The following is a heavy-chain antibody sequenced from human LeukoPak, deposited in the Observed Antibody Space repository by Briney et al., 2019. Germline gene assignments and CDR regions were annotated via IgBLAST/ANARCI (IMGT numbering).Heavy chain of an antibody. CDR3: ARDLTGTTNY. V-gene: IGHV3-30-3*01. CDR2: ISYDGSNK. Sequence: PGRSLRLSCAASGFTFSSYAMHWVRQAPGKGLEWVAVISYDGSNKYYADSVKGRFTISRDYSKNTLYLQMNSLRAEDTAVYYCARDLTGTTNYWGQGTLVTVSS. D-gene: IGHD1-7*01. J-gene: IGHJ4*02. CDR1: GFTFSSYA.